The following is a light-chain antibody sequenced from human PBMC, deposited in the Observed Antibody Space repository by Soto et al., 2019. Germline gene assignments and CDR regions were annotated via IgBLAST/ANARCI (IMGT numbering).Light chain of an antibody. CDR1: NSSIGNGF. V-gene: IGLV1-51*02. CDR2: ENN. CDR3: RKWDSSLSGLYV. Sequence: QSVLTQPPSVSAAPGQKVTISCSGSNSSIGNGFVSWYQQLPGTAPKLLIYENNKRPSGIPDRFSGSKSGTSATLGITGLQTGDEADYYCRKWDSSLSGLYVFGTGTKLTVL. J-gene: IGLJ1*01.